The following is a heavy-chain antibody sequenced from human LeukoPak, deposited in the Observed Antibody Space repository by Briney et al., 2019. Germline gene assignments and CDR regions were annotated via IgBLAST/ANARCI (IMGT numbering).Heavy chain of an antibody. Sequence: ASVKVSCKASGYTFTSYDINWVRQATGQGLEWMGWMNPNSGNTGYAQKFQGRVTMTRNTSISTAYMELKSLRSDDTAVYYCARAFSDYYDSSGQVTDIDYWGQGTLVTVSS. CDR3: ARAFSDYYDSSGQVTDIDY. CDR2: MNPNSGNT. CDR1: GYTFTSYD. V-gene: IGHV1-8*01. J-gene: IGHJ4*02. D-gene: IGHD3-22*01.